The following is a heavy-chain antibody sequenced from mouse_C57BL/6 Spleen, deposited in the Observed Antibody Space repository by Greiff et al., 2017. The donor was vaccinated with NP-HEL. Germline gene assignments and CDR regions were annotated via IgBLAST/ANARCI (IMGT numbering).Heavy chain of an antibody. D-gene: IGHD2-3*01. J-gene: IGHJ1*03. CDR2: ISDGGSYT. CDR1: GFTFSSYA. V-gene: IGHV5-4*01. Sequence: EVQRVESGGGLVKPGGSLKLSCAASGFTFSSYAMSWVRQTPEKRLEWVATISDGGSYTYYPDNVKGRFTISRDNAKNNLYLQMSHLKSEDTAMYYCARGGNDGWYLEVWGTGTTVTVSS. CDR3: ARGGNDGWYLEV.